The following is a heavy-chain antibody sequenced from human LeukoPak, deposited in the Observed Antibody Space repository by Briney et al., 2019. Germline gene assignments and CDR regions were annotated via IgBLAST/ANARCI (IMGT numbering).Heavy chain of an antibody. D-gene: IGHD1-26*01. CDR2: IYYSGST. Sequence: SSETLSLTCTVSGGSISSYYWSWIRQPPGKGLEWIGYIYYSGSTNYNPSLKSRVTISVDTSKNQFSLKLSPVTAADTAVYYCARLGGSDRQHWGQGTLVTVSS. V-gene: IGHV4-59*01. CDR1: GGSISSYY. J-gene: IGHJ1*01. CDR3: ARLGGSDRQH.